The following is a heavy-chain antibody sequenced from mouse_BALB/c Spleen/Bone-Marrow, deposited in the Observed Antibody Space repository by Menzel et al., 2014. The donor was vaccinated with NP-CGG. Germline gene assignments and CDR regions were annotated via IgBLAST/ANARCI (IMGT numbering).Heavy chain of an antibody. CDR1: GYTFTDYY. Sequence: VQLQQSGPELVKPGASVKISCKASGYTFTDYYINWVKQKPGQGLERIGWIYPGSGNTKYNEKFKGKATLTVDTSSSTAYMQLSSLTSEDTAVYFCARTPDEGNYDDYWGQGTTLTVSS. J-gene: IGHJ2*01. CDR3: ARTPDEGNYDDY. D-gene: IGHD2-1*01. V-gene: IGHV1-84*02. CDR2: IYPGSGNT.